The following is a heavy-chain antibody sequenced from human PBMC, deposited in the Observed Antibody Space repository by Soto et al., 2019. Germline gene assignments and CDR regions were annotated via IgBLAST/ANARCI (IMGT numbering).Heavy chain of an antibody. V-gene: IGHV3-23*01. CDR3: AKGGRHYDFWSGYSDY. D-gene: IGHD3-3*01. J-gene: IGHJ4*02. CDR1: GFTFSNYA. Sequence: PGGSLRLSCAASGFTFSNYAMNWVRQAPGKGLECVSVISSSGGSTYYADSVKGRFTISRDNSKNTLYLRMNSLRAEDTAVYYCAKGGRHYDFWSGYSDYWGQGTLVTVSS. CDR2: ISSSGGST.